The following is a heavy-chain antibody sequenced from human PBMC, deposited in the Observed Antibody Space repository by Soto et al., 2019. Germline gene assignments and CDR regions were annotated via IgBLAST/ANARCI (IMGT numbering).Heavy chain of an antibody. CDR2: ISGSGGST. V-gene: IGHV3-23*01. D-gene: IGHD3-16*01. Sequence: EVQLLESGGGLVQPGGSLRLSCAASGFTFSSYAVSWVRQALGKGLEWVSAISGSGGSTYYADSVKGRCTVSRGNSRKMMYLQMNSVRSKDMALCCCAGTFGALAYWGGGTLVSV. J-gene: IGHJ4*02. CDR1: GFTFSSYA. CDR3: AGTFGALAY.